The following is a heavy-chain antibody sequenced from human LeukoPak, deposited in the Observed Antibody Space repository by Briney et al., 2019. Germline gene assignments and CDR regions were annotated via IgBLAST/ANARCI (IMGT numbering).Heavy chain of an antibody. CDR1: GGSISSYY. CDR2: IYYSGRT. Sequence: SETLSLTCSVSGGSISSYYWSWIRQPPGRGLEWIGYIYYSGRTSYNPSLKSRVTISVDTSKNQFSLKLSSVTAADTAVYYCAREGDYVWGSYRYTRWFDPWGQGTLVTVSS. CDR3: AREGDYVWGSYRYTRWFDP. V-gene: IGHV4-59*01. D-gene: IGHD3-16*02. J-gene: IGHJ5*02.